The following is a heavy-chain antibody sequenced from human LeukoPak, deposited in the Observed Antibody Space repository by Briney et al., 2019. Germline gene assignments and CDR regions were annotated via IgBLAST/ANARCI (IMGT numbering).Heavy chain of an antibody. D-gene: IGHD4-17*01. CDR1: GFTLSSNW. V-gene: IGHV3-74*01. CDR2: IDDVGSGT. Sequence: GGSLRLSCAVSGFTLSSNWMHWVRQVPGKGLEWVSRIDDVGSGTSYADSVKGRFTISRDDTKNTVYLQMNSLRAEDTAVYYCARDDPTVTTGPPVGSWGQGTLVTVSS. J-gene: IGHJ4*02. CDR3: ARDDPTVTTGPPVGS.